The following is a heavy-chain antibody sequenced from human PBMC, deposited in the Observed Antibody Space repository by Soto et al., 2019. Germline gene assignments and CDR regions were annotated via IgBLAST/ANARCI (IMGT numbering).Heavy chain of an antibody. Sequence: SETLSLTCTVSGGSISSSSYYWGWIRQPPGKGLEWIGSIDYSGSTNDNPSLKSRVTISVDTSKNQFSLKLSSVTAADTAVYYCARGRIAAGYYMDVWGKGTTVTVSS. D-gene: IGHD2-15*01. CDR1: GGSISSSSYY. V-gene: IGHV4-39*07. CDR3: ARGRIAAGYYMDV. J-gene: IGHJ6*03. CDR2: IDYSGST.